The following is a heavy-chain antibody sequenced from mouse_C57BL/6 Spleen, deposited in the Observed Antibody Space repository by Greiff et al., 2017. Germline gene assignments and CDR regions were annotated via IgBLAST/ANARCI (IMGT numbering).Heavy chain of an antibody. CDR1: GFTFSDYG. J-gene: IGHJ4*01. V-gene: IGHV5-17*01. CDR2: ISSGSSTI. CDR3: ARWRHDGYYVAMDC. Sequence: EVKVVESGGGLVQPGGSLKLSCAASGFTFSDYGMHWVRQAPEKGLDWVAYISSGSSTIYYADTVKGRFTISRDNAKKTLFLQMTSLRSEDTAMYYCARWRHDGYYVAMDCWGQGTSVCVSS. D-gene: IGHD2-3*01.